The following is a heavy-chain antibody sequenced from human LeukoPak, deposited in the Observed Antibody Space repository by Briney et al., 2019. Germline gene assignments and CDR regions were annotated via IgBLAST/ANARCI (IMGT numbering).Heavy chain of an antibody. CDR1: GFIVSSYY. J-gene: IGHJ6*02. D-gene: IGHD4-11*01. CDR2: IYSGGST. CDR3: ARSYSNHLFGMDV. V-gene: IGHV3-66*01. Sequence: PGGSLRLSCAASGFIVSSYYMTWVRQAPGKGLEWVSVIYSGGSTYCADSVKGRVAISRDNSKNTVFLQMNSVRAEDTAVYYCARSYSNHLFGMDVWGQGTTVTVSS.